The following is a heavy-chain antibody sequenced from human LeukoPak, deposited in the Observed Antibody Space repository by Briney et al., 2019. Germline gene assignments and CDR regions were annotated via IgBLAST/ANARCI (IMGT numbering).Heavy chain of an antibody. CDR3: ASGVVATSSPFDY. J-gene: IGHJ4*02. D-gene: IGHD5-12*01. CDR2: IYYSGST. CDR1: GGSISSSSYY. Sequence: PSETLSLTCTVSGGSISSSSYYWGWIRQPPGKGLEWIGYIYYSGSTNYNPSLKSRVTISVDTSKNQFSLKLSSVTAADTAVYYCASGVVATSSPFDYWGQGTLVTVSS. V-gene: IGHV4-61*05.